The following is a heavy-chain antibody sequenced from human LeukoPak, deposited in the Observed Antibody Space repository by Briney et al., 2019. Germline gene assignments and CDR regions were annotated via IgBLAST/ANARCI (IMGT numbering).Heavy chain of an antibody. CDR1: GYSFTSHW. Sequence: GESLKISCQASGYSFTSHWIGWVRQMPGKGLEWMGIIYPGDCSTKYSSSFQGQVTISVDKSITTTYLQWSSLKASDTAMYYCARHYSGYENDYWGQGTLVTVSS. J-gene: IGHJ4*02. V-gene: IGHV5-51*01. CDR3: ARHYSGYENDY. CDR2: IYPGDCST. D-gene: IGHD3-22*01.